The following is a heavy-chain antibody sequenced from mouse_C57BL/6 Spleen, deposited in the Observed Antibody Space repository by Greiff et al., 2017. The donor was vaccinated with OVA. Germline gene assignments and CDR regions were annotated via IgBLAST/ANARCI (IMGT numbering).Heavy chain of an antibody. CDR2: INPGSGGT. CDR1: GYAFTNYL. Sequence: QVQLQQSGAELVRPGTSVKVSCKASGYAFTNYLIEWVKQRPGQGLEWIGVINPGSGGTNYNEKFKGKATLTADKSSSTAYMQLSSLTSEDSAVYFCARAYYSNYPYAMDYWGQGTTLTVSS. D-gene: IGHD2-5*01. J-gene: IGHJ2*01. CDR3: ARAYYSNYPYAMDY. V-gene: IGHV1-54*01.